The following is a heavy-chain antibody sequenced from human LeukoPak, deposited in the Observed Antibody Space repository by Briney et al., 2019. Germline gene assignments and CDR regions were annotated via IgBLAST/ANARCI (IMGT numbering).Heavy chain of an antibody. Sequence: GGSLRLSCVASGFTFSSYGMHWVRQAPGKGLEWVAVIWYDGSNKYYADSVKGRFTISRDNSKNTLYLQMNSLRAEDTAVYYCARKTVEEGVDYWGQGTLVTVSS. CDR2: IWYDGSNK. CDR1: GFTFSSYG. V-gene: IGHV3-33*08. CDR3: ARKTVEEGVDY. D-gene: IGHD1-14*01. J-gene: IGHJ4*02.